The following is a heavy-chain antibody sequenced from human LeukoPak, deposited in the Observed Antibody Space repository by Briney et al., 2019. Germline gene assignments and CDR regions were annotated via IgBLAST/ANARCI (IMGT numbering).Heavy chain of an antibody. Sequence: SETLSLTCAVSGGSISSGDYSWSWIRQPPGKGLEWIGYIFQSGSTYYNPSLKSRVTISVDRSKNQFSLKLSSVAAADTAVYYCARVGSDWNDVRYNWFDPWGQGTLVTVSS. J-gene: IGHJ5*02. CDR2: IFQSGST. CDR1: GGSISSGDYS. V-gene: IGHV4-30-2*01. CDR3: ARVGSDWNDVRYNWFDP. D-gene: IGHD1-1*01.